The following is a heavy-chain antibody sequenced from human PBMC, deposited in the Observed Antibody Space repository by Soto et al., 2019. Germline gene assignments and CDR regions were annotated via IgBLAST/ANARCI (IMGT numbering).Heavy chain of an antibody. Sequence: QVQLVQSGAEVKKPGASVKVSCKASGYTFSSYHISWVRQAPGQVLGWMGWISAYKGNTHYAQKHPGRVTMTTVASTSTAHMELRSLRSDDTAVYYCARDGPPPDYWGQGTLVTVSS. CDR1: GYTFSSYH. CDR3: ARDGPPPDY. CDR2: ISAYKGNT. J-gene: IGHJ4*02. V-gene: IGHV1-18*01.